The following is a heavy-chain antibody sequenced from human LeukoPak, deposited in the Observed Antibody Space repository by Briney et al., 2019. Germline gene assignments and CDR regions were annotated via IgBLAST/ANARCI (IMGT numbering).Heavy chain of an antibody. CDR1: GGSFSGYY. V-gene: IGHV4-34*01. Sequence: SETLSLTCAVYGGSFSGYYWSWIRQPPGKGLEWIGEISHSGSTNYNPSLKSRVTISVDTSKNQFSLKLSSVTAADTAVYYCARGVAYCGGDCPPMIDYWGQGTLVTVSS. D-gene: IGHD2-21*02. CDR3: ARGVAYCGGDCPPMIDY. J-gene: IGHJ4*02. CDR2: ISHSGST.